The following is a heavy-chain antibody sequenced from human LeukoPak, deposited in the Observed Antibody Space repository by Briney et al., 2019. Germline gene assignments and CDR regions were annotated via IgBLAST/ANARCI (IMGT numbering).Heavy chain of an antibody. V-gene: IGHV1-18*04. Sequence: GASVKVSCKASGYTFTGYYMHWVRQAPGQGLEWVGWISAYNGNTNYAQKLQGRVTMTTDTSTSTAYMELRSLRSDDTAVYYCARDRWTYYYDSSGLQRDYWGQGTLVTVSS. CDR3: ARDRWTYYYDSSGLQRDY. CDR2: ISAYNGNT. D-gene: IGHD3-22*01. CDR1: GYTFTGYY. J-gene: IGHJ4*02.